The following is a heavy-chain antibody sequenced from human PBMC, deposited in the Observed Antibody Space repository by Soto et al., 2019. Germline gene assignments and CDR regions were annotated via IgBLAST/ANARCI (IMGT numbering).Heavy chain of an antibody. V-gene: IGHV4-31*03. Sequence: QVQLQESGPGLVKPSQTLSLTCTVSGGSISSGGYYWSWIRQHPGKGLEWIGYIYYSGSTYYNPSLKSRVTISVDTSKNPFSMKLSSVTAADTAVYYCARGKSPTYYYYGMDVWGQGTTVTV. J-gene: IGHJ6*02. CDR1: GGSISSGGYY. CDR2: IYYSGST. CDR3: ARGKSPTYYYYGMDV.